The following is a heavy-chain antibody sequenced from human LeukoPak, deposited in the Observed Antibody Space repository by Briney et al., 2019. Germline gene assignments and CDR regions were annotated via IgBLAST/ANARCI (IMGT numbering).Heavy chain of an antibody. D-gene: IGHD4-23*01. J-gene: IGHJ6*03. CDR3: ARGGGAARWYYYMDV. Sequence: PGGSLRLSCAASGITFSTHAMNWVRQAPGQGLEWVAVISHEGRNKYYADSVKGRFTISRDNSKNTLYLQMNSLRAEDTAVYYCARGGGAARWYYYMDVWGKGTTVTVSS. CDR2: ISHEGRNK. CDR1: GITFSTHA. V-gene: IGHV3-30*04.